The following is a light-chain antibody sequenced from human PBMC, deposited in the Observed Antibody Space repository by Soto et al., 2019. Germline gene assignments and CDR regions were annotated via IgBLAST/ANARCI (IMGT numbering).Light chain of an antibody. CDR3: QSYDSSLRGEV. CDR2: GNS. V-gene: IGLV1-40*01. J-gene: IGLJ3*02. CDR1: SSNIGAGYD. Sequence: QSVLTQPPSVSGAPGQRVTISCTGSSSNIGAGYDVHWYQQLPGTAPKLLLYGNSNRPSGVPDRFSGSKSGTSASLAITGLQAEDEADYYCQSYDSSLRGEVFGGGTKVTVL.